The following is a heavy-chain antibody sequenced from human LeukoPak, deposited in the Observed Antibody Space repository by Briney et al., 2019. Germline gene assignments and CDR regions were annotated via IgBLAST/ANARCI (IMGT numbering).Heavy chain of an antibody. V-gene: IGHV3-30*18. CDR2: ISYDRSNK. Sequence: GGSLRLSCAASGSTFSSYGMHWVRQAPGKGLEWVAVISYDRSNKYYADSVKGRFTISRDNSKNTLYLQMNSLRAEDTAVYYCAKDVYDFWSGYYNSYDYWGQGTLVTVSS. J-gene: IGHJ4*02. CDR1: GSTFSSYG. D-gene: IGHD3-3*01. CDR3: AKDVYDFWSGYYNSYDY.